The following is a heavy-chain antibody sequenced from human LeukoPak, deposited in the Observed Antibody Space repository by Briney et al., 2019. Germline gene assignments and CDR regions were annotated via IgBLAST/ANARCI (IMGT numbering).Heavy chain of an antibody. V-gene: IGHV3-15*01. CDR3: TSVGFGPYYFDN. J-gene: IGHJ4*02. CDR2: IKSKTDGGTT. CDR1: EFPFSKAW. D-gene: IGHD3-10*01. Sequence: PGGSLRLSCAVSEFPFSKAWMSWVRQAAGKGLEWVGRIKSKTDGGTTDYAAPVKGRFTISRDDSKNTLYLQMNSLKTEDTAAYYCTSVGFGPYYFDNWGQGTPVTVSS.